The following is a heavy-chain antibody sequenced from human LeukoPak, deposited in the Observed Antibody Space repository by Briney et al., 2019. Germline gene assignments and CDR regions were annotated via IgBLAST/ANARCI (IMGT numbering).Heavy chain of an antibody. V-gene: IGHV4-34*01. CDR3: ARGRRVVVAATRIYYGMDV. CDR1: GGSFSGYY. Sequence: SETLSLTCAVYGGSFSGYYWSWIRQPPGEGLEWIGEINHSGSDNYNPSLKSRVTISVDTSKNQFSLKLSSVTAADTAVYYCARGRRVVVAATRIYYGMDVWGKGTTVTVSS. J-gene: IGHJ6*04. CDR2: INHSGSD. D-gene: IGHD2-15*01.